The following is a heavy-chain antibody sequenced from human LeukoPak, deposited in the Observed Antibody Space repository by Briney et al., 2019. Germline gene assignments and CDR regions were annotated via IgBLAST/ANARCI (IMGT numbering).Heavy chain of an antibody. CDR2: IIPILGIA. CDR1: GGTFSSYT. D-gene: IGHD2-2*01. V-gene: IGHV1-69*02. Sequence: SVKVSCKASGGTFSSYTIGWVRQAPGQGLEWMGRIIPILGIANYAQKFQGRVTITADKSTSTAYMELSSLRSEDTAVYYCASPRALYCSSTSCQTANGAFDIWGQGTMVTVSS. J-gene: IGHJ3*02. CDR3: ASPRALYCSSTSCQTANGAFDI.